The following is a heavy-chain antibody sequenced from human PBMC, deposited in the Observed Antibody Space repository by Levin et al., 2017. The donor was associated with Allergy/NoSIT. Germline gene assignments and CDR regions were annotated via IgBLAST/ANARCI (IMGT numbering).Heavy chain of an antibody. CDR1: GGSISGGGYH. CDR3: ARDDGSTVDF. D-gene: IGHD2-2*03. Sequence: SETLSLTCTVSGGSISGGGYHWTWIRQHPEKGLEWIGYSDYSGSTFYNPARKSRLMISVYTSKNQFSLNVSSVTAADTAVYYCARDDGSTVDFWGQGALVTVAS. J-gene: IGHJ4*02. CDR2: SDYSGST. V-gene: IGHV4-31*03.